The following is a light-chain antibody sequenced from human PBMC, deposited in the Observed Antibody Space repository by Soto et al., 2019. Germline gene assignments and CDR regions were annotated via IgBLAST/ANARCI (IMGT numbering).Light chain of an antibody. V-gene: IGLV2-14*01. J-gene: IGLJ1*01. CDR2: EVT. CDR3: SSHTSGSTRV. Sequence: QSFLTQPASVSGSPGQSIAISCTGTSGDVGGYDYVSWYQQHPDKAPKLMIYEVTKRPSWVSNRFSGSKSGNTASLTISGLQPEDEADYYCSSHTSGSTRVFGSGTKVTVL. CDR1: SGDVGGYDY.